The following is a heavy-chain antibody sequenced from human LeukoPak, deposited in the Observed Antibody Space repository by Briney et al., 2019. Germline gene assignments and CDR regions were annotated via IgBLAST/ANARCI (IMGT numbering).Heavy chain of an antibody. D-gene: IGHD3-10*01. CDR1: GFTFSSYE. J-gene: IGHJ5*02. CDR2: ISSSGSTI. V-gene: IGHV3-48*03. CDR3: ARGPITMVRGAPPNWFDP. Sequence: GGSLRLSCAASGFTFSSYEMNWVRQAPGKGLEWVSYISSSGSTIYYADSVKGRFTISRDNAKNSLYLQMNSLRAEDTAVYYCARGPITMVRGAPPNWFDPWGQGTLVTVSP.